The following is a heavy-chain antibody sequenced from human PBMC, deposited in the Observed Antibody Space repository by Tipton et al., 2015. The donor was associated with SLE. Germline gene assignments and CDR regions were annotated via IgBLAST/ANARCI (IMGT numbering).Heavy chain of an antibody. CDR2: TSYDGSNK. Sequence: RSLRLSCAASGFTFSNYVMHWVRQAPGKGLEWVAVTSYDGSNKYHADSVKGRFTISRDNSKNTLYLQMNSLRTEDTAVYYCAGELLDYFDFWGQGTLVTVSS. J-gene: IGHJ4*02. CDR1: GFTFSNYV. CDR3: AGELLDYFDF. D-gene: IGHD1-26*01. V-gene: IGHV3-30*04.